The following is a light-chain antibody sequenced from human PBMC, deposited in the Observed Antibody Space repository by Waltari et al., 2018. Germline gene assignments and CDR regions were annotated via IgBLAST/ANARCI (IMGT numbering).Light chain of an antibody. CDR2: DAS. CDR1: QSISRY. Sequence: EIMLTQSPGTLSLSPGYRATLSCRASQSISRYLAWYQHKPGQAPRLLIYDASSRATGLPDRFSGSGSGTDFSLTISRLEPEDFAVYYCQKYGSLPATFGQGTKVEIK. J-gene: IGKJ1*01. CDR3: QKYGSLPAT. V-gene: IGKV3-20*01.